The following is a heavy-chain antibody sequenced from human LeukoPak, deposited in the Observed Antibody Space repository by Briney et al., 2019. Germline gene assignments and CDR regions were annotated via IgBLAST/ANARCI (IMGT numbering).Heavy chain of an antibody. D-gene: IGHD3-10*01. CDR3: ARAAYGSGATYGY. V-gene: IGHV4-34*01. CDR2: INHSGST. CDR1: GGSFCGYY. Sequence: SETLSLTCAVYGGSFCGYYWSWIRQPPGKGLEWIGEINHSGSTNYNPSLKSRVTISVDTSKNQFSLKLSSVTAADTAVYYCARAAYGSGATYGYWGQGTLVTVSS. J-gene: IGHJ4*02.